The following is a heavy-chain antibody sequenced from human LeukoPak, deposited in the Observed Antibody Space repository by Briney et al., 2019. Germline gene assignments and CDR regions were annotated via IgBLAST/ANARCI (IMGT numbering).Heavy chain of an antibody. CDR1: GYTFTSYY. Sequence: AAVKVSCKASGYTFTSYYMHWVRQAPGQGLEWMGIINPSGGSTSYARKFQGRVTMTRDTSTSTVYMELSSLRSEDTAVYYCARGEGDSSGYYYFDYWGQGTLVTVSS. D-gene: IGHD3-22*01. J-gene: IGHJ4*02. CDR2: INPSGGST. V-gene: IGHV1-46*01. CDR3: ARGEGDSSGYYYFDY.